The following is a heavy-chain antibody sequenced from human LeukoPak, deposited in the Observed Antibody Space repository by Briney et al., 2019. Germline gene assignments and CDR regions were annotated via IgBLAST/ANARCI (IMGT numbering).Heavy chain of an antibody. CDR2: INHRGST. J-gene: IGHJ4*02. Sequence: SETLSLTCAVYGGSFSGYYWSWIRQPPGKGLEWIGEINHRGSTNYNPSLKSRVTISVDTSKNQFSLKLSSVTAADTAVYYCARASDNSGYSDYWGQGTLVTVSS. D-gene: IGHD3-22*01. CDR3: ARASDNSGYSDY. V-gene: IGHV4-34*01. CDR1: GGSFSGYY.